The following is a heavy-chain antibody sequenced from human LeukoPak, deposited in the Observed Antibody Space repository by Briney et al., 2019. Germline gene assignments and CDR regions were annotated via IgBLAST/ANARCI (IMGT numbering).Heavy chain of an antibody. Sequence: SETLSLTCAVYGGPFGVYYWGWIRQPPGKGLEWIGSIYYSGSTYYNPSLKSRVTISVDTSKNQFSLKLSSVTAADTAVYYCESGPQHWGQGTLVTVSS. CDR3: ESGPQH. V-gene: IGHV4-34*01. CDR2: IYYSGST. CDR1: GGPFGVYY. J-gene: IGHJ1*01.